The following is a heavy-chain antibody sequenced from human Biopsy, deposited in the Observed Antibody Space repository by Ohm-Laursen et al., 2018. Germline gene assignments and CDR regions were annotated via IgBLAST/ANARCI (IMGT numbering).Heavy chain of an antibody. V-gene: IGHV4-39*01. CDR2: IYNTETT. Sequence: GTLSLTCTVSGGSISSSTTYYWAWLRQPPGKGLEWIGSIYNTETTFYNPSLKSRVTISVDTSKNQFSLKLYSLTAADTAVYYCAKHGSGWTGDDAFHIWGQGTMVTVSS. J-gene: IGHJ3*02. D-gene: IGHD6-19*01. CDR1: GGSISSSTTYY. CDR3: AKHGSGWTGDDAFHI.